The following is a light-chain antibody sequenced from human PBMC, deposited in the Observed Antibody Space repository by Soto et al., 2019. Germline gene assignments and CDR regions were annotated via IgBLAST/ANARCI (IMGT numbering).Light chain of an antibody. Sequence: QSVLTQPPSASGSPGQSVTISCTGTSSDVGGYNYVSWYQQHPGKAPKLMIYEVSKRPSGVPDRFSGSKSGNTASLTVSGLQAEDEADYYCSSYAGSNTRYVLGTGTRSPS. CDR1: SSDVGGYNY. CDR3: SSYAGSNTRYV. CDR2: EVS. J-gene: IGLJ1*01. V-gene: IGLV2-8*01.